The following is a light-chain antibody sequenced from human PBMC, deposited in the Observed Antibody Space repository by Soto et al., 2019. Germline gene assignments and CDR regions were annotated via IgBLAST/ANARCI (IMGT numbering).Light chain of an antibody. CDR1: QSISSW. J-gene: IGKJ1*01. Sequence: DIQMTQSPSTLSASVGDRVTITCRASQSISSWLAWYQKKPGKAPKVLIYKASSLESGVPSRFSGSGSGTEFTLTISSLQPDDFATYYCQQYHSYWWTFGQGTKVEIK. CDR2: KAS. V-gene: IGKV1-5*03. CDR3: QQYHSYWWT.